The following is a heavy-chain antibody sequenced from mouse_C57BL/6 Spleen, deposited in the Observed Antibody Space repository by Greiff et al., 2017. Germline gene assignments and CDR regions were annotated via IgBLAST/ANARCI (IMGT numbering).Heavy chain of an antibody. CDR2: ISSGSSTI. D-gene: IGHD2-1*01. V-gene: IGHV5-17*01. CDR3: ATYYGKSDGYAMDY. Sequence: EVKLVESGGGLVKPGGSLKLSCAASGFTFSDYGMHWVRQAPEKGLEWVAYISSGSSTIYYADTVKGRYTISRDDAKNTLFLQMTSLRSEDTAMYYCATYYGKSDGYAMDYWGQGTSVTVSS. CDR1: GFTFSDYG. J-gene: IGHJ4*01.